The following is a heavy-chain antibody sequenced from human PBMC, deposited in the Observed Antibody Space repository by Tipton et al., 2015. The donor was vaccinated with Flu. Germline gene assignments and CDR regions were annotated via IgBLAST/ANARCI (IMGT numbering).Heavy chain of an antibody. CDR3: ARHTGDSVRGIVDY. CDR2: ICHSGST. J-gene: IGHJ4*02. D-gene: IGHD3-10*02. CDR1: GDSIGSPYF. Sequence: TLSLTCSVSGDSIGSPYFWGCIRQPPGKGLEWIGTICHSGSTYYNPSLKSRVTIPVDTSWNQFSLKLSSVTAADTAVYYCARHTGDSVRGIVDYWGQGTLVTVSS. V-gene: IGHV4-38-2*01.